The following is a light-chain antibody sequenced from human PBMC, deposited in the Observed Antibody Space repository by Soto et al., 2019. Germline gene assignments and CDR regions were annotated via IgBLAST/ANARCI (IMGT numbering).Light chain of an antibody. Sequence: DIKMTQAPSTLSAYVGDRVTITCRASQNIYTWFAWFPQKPGKAPKLLSYSASTLENGVPSRFSGSGAGTQFTLTISGPQTDDFGTYYCQKLSTYDTFTFGPGTTVDIK. CDR2: SAS. CDR1: QNIYTW. J-gene: IGKJ3*01. CDR3: QKLSTYDTFT. V-gene: IGKV1-5*03.